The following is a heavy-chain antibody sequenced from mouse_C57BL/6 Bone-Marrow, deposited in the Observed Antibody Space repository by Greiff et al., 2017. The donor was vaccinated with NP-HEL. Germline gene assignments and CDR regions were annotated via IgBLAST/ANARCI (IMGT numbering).Heavy chain of an antibody. J-gene: IGHJ2*01. Sequence: QVQLQQSGAELVKPGASVKMSCKASGYTFTSYWITWVKQRPGQGLEWIGDIYPGSGSTNYNEKFKSKATLTVDTSSTTAYMQLSSLTSECSAVYYCERGPIPYLDYWGQGTTLTVSS. V-gene: IGHV1-55*01. CDR1: GYTFTSYW. D-gene: IGHD6-5*01. CDR3: ERGPIPYLDY. CDR2: IYPGSGST.